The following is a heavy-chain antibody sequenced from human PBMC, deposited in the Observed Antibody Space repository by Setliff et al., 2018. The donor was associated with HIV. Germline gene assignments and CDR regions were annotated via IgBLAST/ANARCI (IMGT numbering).Heavy chain of an antibody. CDR2: IKSKTDGGTT. V-gene: IGHV3-15*01. CDR1: GFTFRNVW. CDR3: TAEKGFGYTSGGHNGGDWFDP. Sequence: PGGSLRLSCAASGFTFRNVWMTWVRRAPGKGLEWVGRIKSKTDGGTTDYAAPVKGRFTISRADSRNTLYLQMSSLKTEDTAVYYCTAEKGFGYTSGGHNGGDWFDPWGQGTLVTVSS. D-gene: IGHD6-19*01. J-gene: IGHJ5*02.